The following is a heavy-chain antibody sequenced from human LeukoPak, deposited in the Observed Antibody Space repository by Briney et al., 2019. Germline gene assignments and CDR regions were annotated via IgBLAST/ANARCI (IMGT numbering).Heavy chain of an antibody. CDR1: GFIFSNYG. J-gene: IGHJ4*02. V-gene: IGHV3-23*01. CDR3: AKDLIASGLDY. D-gene: IGHD1-26*01. Sequence: GGSLRLSCAASGFIFSNYGMNWVRQAPGKGLEWVAAISASGSATSYADSVRGRFTISRDNSKSTTYLQMNSLRAEDTAVFYCAKDLIASGLDYXGQGSLVTVSS. CDR2: ISASGSAT.